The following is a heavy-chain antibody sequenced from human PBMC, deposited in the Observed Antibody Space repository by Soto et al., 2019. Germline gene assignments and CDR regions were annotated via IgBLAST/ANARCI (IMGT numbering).Heavy chain of an antibody. CDR3: ASEVGYGDFSAALLD. CDR2: VISLFGTA. J-gene: IGHJ4*02. CDR1: GGTFSSHS. Sequence: VQLMQSGAEVKKPGSSVKVSCKASGGTFSSHSIYWVRQAPGQGLEWMGGVISLFGTANYAHNFKGRVTITADQSTSTAYMELNSLRSDDTAVYYCASEVGYGDFSAALLDWGQGTLVTVSS. D-gene: IGHD4-17*01. V-gene: IGHV1-69*01.